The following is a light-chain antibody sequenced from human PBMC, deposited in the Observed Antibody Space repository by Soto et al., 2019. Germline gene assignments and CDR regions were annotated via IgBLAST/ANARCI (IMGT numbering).Light chain of an antibody. CDR1: SSDVGTYKY. CDR2: EVS. CDR3: SSYAGSNNWV. J-gene: IGLJ3*02. Sequence: QSALTQSPSASGSPGQSVTISCTGTSSDVGTYKYVSWYQQHPGKAPKLMIYEVSKRPSGVRDRFSGSKSGNTASLTVSGLQAEDEADYYCSSYAGSNNWVFGGGTKLTVL. V-gene: IGLV2-8*01.